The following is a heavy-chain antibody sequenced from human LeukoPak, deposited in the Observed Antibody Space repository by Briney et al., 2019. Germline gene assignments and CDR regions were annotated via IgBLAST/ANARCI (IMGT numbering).Heavy chain of an antibody. J-gene: IGHJ5*02. CDR3: ARGEVEVRGVIIVGWFDP. Sequence: SVKVSCKASGGTFSSYAISWVRQAPGQGLEWMGGITPIFGTANYAQKFQGRVTITTDESTSTAYMELSSLRSEDTAVYYCARGEVEVRGVIIVGWFDPWGQGTLVTVSS. D-gene: IGHD3-10*01. V-gene: IGHV1-69*05. CDR1: GGTFSSYA. CDR2: ITPIFGTA.